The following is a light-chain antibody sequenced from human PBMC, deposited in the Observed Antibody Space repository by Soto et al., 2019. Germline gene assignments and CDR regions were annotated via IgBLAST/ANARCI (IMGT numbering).Light chain of an antibody. CDR2: GAS. CDR3: QQYGSSPT. V-gene: IGKV3-20*01. Sequence: EIVLSQSPATLSLSPGERATLSCRASQRITTYLAWYQQKPGQAPRXLIYGASSRATGIPDRFSGSGSGTDFTLTISRLEPEDFAVYYCQQYGSSPTFGQGTKVDI. J-gene: IGKJ1*01. CDR1: QRITTY.